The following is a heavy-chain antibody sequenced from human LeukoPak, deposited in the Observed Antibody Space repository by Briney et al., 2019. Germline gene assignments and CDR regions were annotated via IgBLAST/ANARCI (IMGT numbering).Heavy chain of an antibody. CDR3: AKDFGLRRDSSGYWNY. CDR2: ISGSGGST. CDR1: GFTFSSYA. J-gene: IGHJ4*02. Sequence: GGSLRLSCAASGFTFSSYAMSWVRQAPGKGLEWVSAISGSGGSTYYADSVKGRFTISRDNPKNTLYLQMNSLRAEDTAVYYCAKDFGLRRDSSGYWNYWGQGTLVTVSS. D-gene: IGHD3-22*01. V-gene: IGHV3-23*01.